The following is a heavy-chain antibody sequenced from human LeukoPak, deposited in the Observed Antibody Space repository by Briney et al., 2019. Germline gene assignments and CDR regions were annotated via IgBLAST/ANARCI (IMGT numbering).Heavy chain of an antibody. J-gene: IGHJ4*02. CDR1: GYTFTGYY. CDR3: ARDSMYYSGSGSYYNSQGIDY. CDR2: INPKSGGT. D-gene: IGHD3-10*01. V-gene: IGHV1-2*02. Sequence: ASVKVSCKASGYTFTGYYIHWVRQAPGQGLEWMGWINPKSGGTNYAQKFQGRVTMTRDTSISTAYMELSRLTSDDTAVYYCARDSMYYSGSGSYYNSQGIDYWGQGTLVTVSS.